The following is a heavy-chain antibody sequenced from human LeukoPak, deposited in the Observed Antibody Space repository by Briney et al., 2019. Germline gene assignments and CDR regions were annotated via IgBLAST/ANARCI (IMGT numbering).Heavy chain of an antibody. J-gene: IGHJ4*02. Sequence: GGSLRLSCSASGFTFRAYSIHWVRQAPGKGVEWVTVVSADGRTQLYSDSVKGRFTVSRDNSLNTLHLQMNSLKTEDTAVYYCAREFGHNRWYFDYWGQGALVTVSS. CDR1: GFTFRAYS. V-gene: IGHV3-30*03. CDR3: AREFGHNRWYFDY. CDR2: VSADGRTQ. D-gene: IGHD5-24*01.